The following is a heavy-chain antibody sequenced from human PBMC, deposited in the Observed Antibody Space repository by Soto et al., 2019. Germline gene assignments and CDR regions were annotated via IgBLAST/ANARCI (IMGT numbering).Heavy chain of an antibody. CDR2: IIPIFGTA. CDR1: GGTFSSYA. J-gene: IGHJ6*02. CDR3: ARGSPIAAAGYYYYGMDV. V-gene: IGHV1-69*13. D-gene: IGHD6-13*01. Sequence: SVKVSGKASGGTFSSYAISWVRQAPGQGLEWMGGIIPIFGTANYAQKFQGRVTITADESTSTAYMELSSLRSEDTAVYYCARGSPIAAAGYYYYGMDVWGQGTTVTVSS.